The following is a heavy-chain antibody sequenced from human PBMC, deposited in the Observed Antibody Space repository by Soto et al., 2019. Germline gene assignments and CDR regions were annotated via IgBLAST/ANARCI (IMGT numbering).Heavy chain of an antibody. D-gene: IGHD2-21*01. Sequence: EVQLVESGGGLVQPGGSLRLSCAASGFTFSNYEMHWVRQVTGKGLEWVSGIGTAGDTKYVGSVKGRFTISRDNAKNSFYLQMTSLRAEATAVYYCAGRRQVINDYYGLADWGQGTTVIVSS. CDR2: IGTAGDT. V-gene: IGHV3-13*01. CDR1: GFTFSNYE. CDR3: AGRRQVINDYYGLAD. J-gene: IGHJ6*02.